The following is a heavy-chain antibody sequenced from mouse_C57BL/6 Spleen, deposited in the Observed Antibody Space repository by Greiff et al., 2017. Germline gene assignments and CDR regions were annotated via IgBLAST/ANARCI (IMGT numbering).Heavy chain of an antibody. CDR1: GFTFSDYG. J-gene: IGHJ4*01. V-gene: IGHV5-17*01. D-gene: IGHD1-3*01. CDR2: ISSGSSTI. CDR3: ARGGGSSYYYAMDY. Sequence: EVQLVESGGGLVKPGGSLKLSCAASGFTFSDYGMHWVRQAPEKGLEWVAYISSGSSTIYYADTGKGRFTISRDNAKNTLFLQMTSLRSEDTAMYYCARGGGSSYYYAMDYWGQGTSVTVSS.